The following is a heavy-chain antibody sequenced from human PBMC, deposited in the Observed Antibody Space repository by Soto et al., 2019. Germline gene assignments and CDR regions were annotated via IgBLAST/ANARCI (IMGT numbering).Heavy chain of an antibody. Sequence: AGGSLRLSCSASGLKFKDYTIHWVRQTPTKRLEYVSGFYRNGADTFYAESVKGRFSVSRDNSGNTLFLQMSSLRPEDTAVYYCAGEPQVAGPLYGMDVWGQGTAVTVSS. CDR3: AGEPQVAGPLYGMDV. CDR2: FYRNGADT. J-gene: IGHJ6*02. V-gene: IGHV3-64D*06. D-gene: IGHD2-15*01. CDR1: GLKFKDYT.